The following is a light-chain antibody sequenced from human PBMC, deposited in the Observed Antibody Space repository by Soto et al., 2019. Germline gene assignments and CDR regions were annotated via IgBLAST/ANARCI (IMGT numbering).Light chain of an antibody. V-gene: IGKV1-8*01. Sequence: AIRMTQSPSSLSASTGDRVTITCRASQGISSYLAWYQQKPGKAPKLLIYAASTLQSGVPSRFSGSGSGTDFTLTISRLEHEDFAAYYCQQYGSLGITFGQGTRLEIK. CDR3: QQYGSLGIT. CDR2: AAS. CDR1: QGISSY. J-gene: IGKJ5*01.